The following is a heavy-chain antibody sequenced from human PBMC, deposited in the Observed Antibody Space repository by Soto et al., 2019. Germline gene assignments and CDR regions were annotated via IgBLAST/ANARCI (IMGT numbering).Heavy chain of an antibody. CDR2: IKQDGSEK. Sequence: GGSRRLSCALAGFTSTRYCMSWVRQVAGKGMEWVANIKQDGSEKYYVDSVKGRFTGSGDNAKNSLYLQMPILRAADTAVDYCLVAADIDYWGRGTLVTVSS. J-gene: IGHJ4*02. V-gene: IGHV3-7*01. D-gene: IGHD6-13*01. CDR1: GFTSTRYC. CDR3: LVAADIDY.